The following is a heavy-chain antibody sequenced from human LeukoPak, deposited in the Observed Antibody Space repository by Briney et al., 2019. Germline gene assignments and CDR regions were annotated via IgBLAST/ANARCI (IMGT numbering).Heavy chain of an antibody. D-gene: IGHD2-2*01. CDR3: ARANYCTDTTYYAYYFDY. Sequence: GGSLRLSCAVSGFNVISRYMSWVRQAPGKGLEWVSVINTANDTFYTDSVKGRFTVSRDNSKNTFYLQMNSLRADDTAIYYCARANYCTDTTYYAYYFDYWGQGTLVTVSS. CDR1: GFNVISRY. CDR2: INTANDT. J-gene: IGHJ4*02. V-gene: IGHV3-53*01.